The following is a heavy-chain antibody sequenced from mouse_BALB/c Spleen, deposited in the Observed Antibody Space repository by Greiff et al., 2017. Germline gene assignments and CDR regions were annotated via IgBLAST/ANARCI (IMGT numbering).Heavy chain of an antibody. V-gene: IGHV5-17*02. J-gene: IGHJ4*01. CDR3: ARSIYDGYSYAMDY. Sequence: EVKVEESGGGLVQPGGSRKLSCAASGFTFSSFGMHWVRQAPEKGLEWVAYSSSGSSTIYYADTVKGRFTISRDNPKNTLFLQMTSLRSEDTAMYYCARSIYDGYSYAMDYWGQGTSVTVSS. CDR2: SSSGSSTI. CDR1: GFTFSSFG. D-gene: IGHD2-3*01.